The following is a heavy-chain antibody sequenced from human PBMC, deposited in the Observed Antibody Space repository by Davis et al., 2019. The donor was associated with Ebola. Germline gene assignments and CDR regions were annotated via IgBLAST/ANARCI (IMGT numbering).Heavy chain of an antibody. V-gene: IGHV3-30*03. CDR3: ARKPDIVVVVAADYGMDV. J-gene: IGHJ6*02. CDR2: ISYDGSNK. Sequence: GESLKISCAASGFTVSSNYMSWVRQAPGKGLEWVAVISYDGSNKYYADSVKGRFTISRDNSKNTLYLQMNSLRAEDTAVYYCARKPDIVVVVAADYGMDVWGQGTTVTVSS. D-gene: IGHD2-15*01. CDR1: GFTVSSNY.